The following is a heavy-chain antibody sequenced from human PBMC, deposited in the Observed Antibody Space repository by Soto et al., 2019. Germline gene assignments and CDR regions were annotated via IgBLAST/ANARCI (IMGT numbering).Heavy chain of an antibody. Sequence: EVQLVESGGGLVQPGGSLRLSCAASGFTVSSNYMSWVRQAPGKGLEWVSVIYSGGSTYYADSVKGRFTISRHNSKNTLYRQMNSLRAEDTAVYYCARDMYDYGDYGGRYYYYMDVWGKGTTVTVSS. CDR1: GFTVSSNY. CDR3: ARDMYDYGDYGGRYYYYMDV. J-gene: IGHJ6*03. CDR2: IYSGGST. V-gene: IGHV3-53*04. D-gene: IGHD4-17*01.